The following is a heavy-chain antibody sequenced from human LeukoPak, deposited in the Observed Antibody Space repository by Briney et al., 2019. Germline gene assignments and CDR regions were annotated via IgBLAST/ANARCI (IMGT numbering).Heavy chain of an antibody. D-gene: IGHD2-8*01. J-gene: IGHJ4*02. CDR3: SKDTSIGKYCTNGVCSPFDY. CDR1: GFTSSRYA. CDR2: ISDSGDYT. V-gene: IGHV3-23*01. Sequence: RGSLRLSCARSGFTSSRYATSWVRQAPGQGLEWVSVISDSGDYTSYADSVRGRFTISRDNSRNTLYLQMISLIPEDTAVYYCSKDTSIGKYCTNGVCSPFDYWGQGTLVTVSS.